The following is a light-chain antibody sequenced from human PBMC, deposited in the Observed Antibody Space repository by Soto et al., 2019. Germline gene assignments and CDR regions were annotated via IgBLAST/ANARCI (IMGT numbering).Light chain of an antibody. CDR1: QSIGRF. J-gene: IGKJ1*01. CDR3: QQCYMGWT. CDR2: DAS. V-gene: IGKV1-5*01. Sequence: DIQMTQSPSTLSASVGDRGTMTWRASQSIGRFLSWYQHQPGKAPKLLIYDASTLESGVPSRFSGTGSGTEFTFSITSLQPEDFGTYYCQQCYMGWTFGQGTKVDIK.